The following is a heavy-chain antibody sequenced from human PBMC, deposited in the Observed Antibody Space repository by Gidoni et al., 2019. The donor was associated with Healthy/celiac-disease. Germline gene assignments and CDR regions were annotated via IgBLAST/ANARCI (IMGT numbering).Heavy chain of an antibody. CDR1: GGSVSSSSYY. CDR2: IYYSGST. J-gene: IGHJ4*02. V-gene: IGHV4-39*01. Sequence: QLQLQESGPGLVKPSETLSLTCTVSGGSVSSSSYYWGWIRQPPGKGLEWIGIIYYSGSTYYKPSLKSRVTTSVDTSKNQFSLKLSSVTAADTAVYYCARMNTGYSSGHFDYWGQGTLVTVSS. CDR3: ARMNTGYSSGHFDY. D-gene: IGHD6-19*01.